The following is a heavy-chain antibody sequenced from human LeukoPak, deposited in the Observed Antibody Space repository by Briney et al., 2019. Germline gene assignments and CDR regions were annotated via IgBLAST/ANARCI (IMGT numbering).Heavy chain of an antibody. Sequence: GGSLRLSCAASGFTFRNYAMHGVRQAPGKGLDWVAFISNDGSDKYYADSVKGRFTISRDNAKNSLYLQMDSLRAEDTAVYYCARDKSYGDSEDYWGQGTLVTVSS. V-gene: IGHV3-30*04. CDR2: ISNDGSDK. CDR3: ARDKSYGDSEDY. CDR1: GFTFRNYA. J-gene: IGHJ4*02. D-gene: IGHD4-17*01.